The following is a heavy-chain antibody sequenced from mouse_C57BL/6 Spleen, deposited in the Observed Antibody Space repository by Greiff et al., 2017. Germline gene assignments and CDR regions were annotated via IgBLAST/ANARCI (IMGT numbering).Heavy chain of an antibody. D-gene: IGHD1-1*01. CDR1: GYTFTDYN. Sequence: EVQLQQSGPELVKPGASVKMSCKASGYTFTDYNMHWVKQSHGKSLEWIGYINPNNGGASYNQKFKGKATLTVNKSSSTAYMELRSLTSEDSAVYYCARYPLYYYGSSYVYAMDYWGQGTSGTVSS. CDR3: ARYPLYYYGSSYVYAMDY. V-gene: IGHV1-22*01. CDR2: INPNNGGA. J-gene: IGHJ4*01.